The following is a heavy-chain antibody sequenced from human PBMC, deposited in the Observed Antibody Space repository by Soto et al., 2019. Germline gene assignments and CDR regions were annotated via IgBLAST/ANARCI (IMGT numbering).Heavy chain of an antibody. V-gene: IGHV4-30-4*01. Sequence: TLSLTCTVSGGSISSGDYYWSWIRQPPGKGLEWIGYIYYSGSTYYNPSLKSRVTISVDTSKNQFSLKLSSVTAADTAVYYCARDHPVTTRYYYYGMDVWGQGTTVTVSS. J-gene: IGHJ6*02. CDR2: IYYSGST. CDR3: ARDHPVTTRYYYYGMDV. CDR1: GGSISSGDYY. D-gene: IGHD5-12*01.